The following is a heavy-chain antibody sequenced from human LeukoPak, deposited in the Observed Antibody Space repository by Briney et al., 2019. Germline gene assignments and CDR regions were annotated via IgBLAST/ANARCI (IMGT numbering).Heavy chain of an antibody. CDR1: GGSCDDYY. CDR3: VRGRDRSKAGDL. CDR2: IHPHGIF. Sequence: PSETLSLTCDVSGGSCDDYYCSWIRQPPGKGLEWIGEIHPHGIFYYNSSLMSRVTISIDTSKSQFSLRLTSVTAADTAFYYCVRGRDRSKAGDLWGQGSLVTVSS. J-gene: IGHJ5*02. D-gene: IGHD5-24*01. V-gene: IGHV4-34*01.